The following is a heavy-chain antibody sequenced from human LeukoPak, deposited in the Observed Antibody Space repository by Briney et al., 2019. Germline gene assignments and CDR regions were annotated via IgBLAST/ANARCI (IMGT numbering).Heavy chain of an antibody. CDR1: GGTFSSYA. CDR2: IMPIFGTA. CDR3: ARELDGPEGGYYFDY. D-gene: IGHD1-1*01. Sequence: GSSVKVSCKAAGGTFSSYAISWVRQAPGQGLEWMGGIMPIFGTANYAQKFQGRGTITADESTSTAYMELSSLRSEDTAVYYCARELDGPEGGYYFDYWGQGTLVTVSS. V-gene: IGHV1-69*01. J-gene: IGHJ4*02.